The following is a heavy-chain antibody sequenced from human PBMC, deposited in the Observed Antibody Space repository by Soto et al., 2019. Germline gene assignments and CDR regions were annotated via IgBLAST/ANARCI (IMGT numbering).Heavy chain of an antibody. J-gene: IGHJ4*02. Sequence: PGGSLRLSCAASGFTFSSYAMSWVRQAPGKGLEWVSAISGSGGSTYYADSVKGRFTISRDNSKNTLYLQMNSLRAEDTAVYYCAKDGYSSSWYGIYFDYWGQGTLVTVSS. D-gene: IGHD6-13*01. CDR3: AKDGYSSSWYGIYFDY. CDR1: GFTFSSYA. V-gene: IGHV3-23*01. CDR2: ISGSGGST.